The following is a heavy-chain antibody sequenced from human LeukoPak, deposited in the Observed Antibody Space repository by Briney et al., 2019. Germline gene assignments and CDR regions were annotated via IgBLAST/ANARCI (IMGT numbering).Heavy chain of an antibody. D-gene: IGHD3-22*01. J-gene: IGHJ4*02. CDR1: GFTFSSYA. Sequence: PGGSLRLSCAASGFTFSSYAMHWVRQAPGKGLEWVAVISYDGSNKYYADSVKGRFTISRDNSKSTLYLQMNSLRAEDTAVYYCARGGLRITMIVVVSPLFDYWGQGTLVTLSS. CDR3: ARGGLRITMIVVVSPLFDY. CDR2: ISYDGSNK. V-gene: IGHV3-30-3*01.